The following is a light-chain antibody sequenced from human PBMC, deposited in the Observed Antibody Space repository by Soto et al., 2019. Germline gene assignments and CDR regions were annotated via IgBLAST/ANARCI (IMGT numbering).Light chain of an antibody. Sequence: IVLTQSPGTLSLSPGERVTLSCRASQSISYNSLAWFQQKPGQAPRLLIYETSKRAAGIPDRFSGSGSGTDFTLASRRLEPGDFAVYYCHHYGGTPYIFGQGTKLEIK. CDR1: QSISYNS. J-gene: IGKJ2*01. CDR3: HHYGGTPYI. CDR2: ETS. V-gene: IGKV3-20*01.